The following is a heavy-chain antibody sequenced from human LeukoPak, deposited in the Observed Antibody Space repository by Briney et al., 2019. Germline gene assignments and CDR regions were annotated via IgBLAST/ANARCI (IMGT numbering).Heavy chain of an antibody. Sequence: GGSLRLSCAASGFTFSSYGMHRVRQAPGKGLGWVAVISYDGSNKYYADSVKGRFTISRDNSKNTLYLQMNSLRAEDTAVYYCAKDLRTMIVVVGMDVWGQGTTVTVSS. CDR1: GFTFSSYG. CDR3: AKDLRTMIVVVGMDV. CDR2: ISYDGSNK. J-gene: IGHJ6*02. D-gene: IGHD3-22*01. V-gene: IGHV3-30*18.